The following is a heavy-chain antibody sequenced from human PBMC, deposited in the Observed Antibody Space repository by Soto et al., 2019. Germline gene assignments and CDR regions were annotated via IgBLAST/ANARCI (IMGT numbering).Heavy chain of an antibody. CDR3: GTMPIVVEPAPRDV. D-gene: IGHD2-2*01. CDR2: IYYSGST. V-gene: IGHV4-30-4*01. Sequence: SETLSLTCTVSGGSISSGDYYWSWIRQPPGKGLEWIGYIYYSGSTSYNASLKSRTSISADPSNNQFSLKLHSLTAADTAVYFCGTMPIVVEPAPRDVGGPGTSVTVSS. J-gene: IGHJ6*02. CDR1: GGSISSGDYY.